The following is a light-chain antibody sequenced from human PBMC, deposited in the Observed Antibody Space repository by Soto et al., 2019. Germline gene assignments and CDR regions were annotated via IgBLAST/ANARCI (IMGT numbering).Light chain of an antibody. V-gene: IGKV3-11*01. CDR2: DAS. CDR1: QSVSSY. CDR3: HQRSNWPRT. Sequence: EIVLTQSPATLSLSPGERASLSCRASQSVSSYLAWYQQKPGQAPRLLIYDASNRATGIPARFGGSGSGTDFTLTISSLEPEDFAVYYCHQRSNWPRTFGQGTKVEIK. J-gene: IGKJ1*01.